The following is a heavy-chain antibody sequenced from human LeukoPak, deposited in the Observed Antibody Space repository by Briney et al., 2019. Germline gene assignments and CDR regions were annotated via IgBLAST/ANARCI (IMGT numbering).Heavy chain of an antibody. CDR2: ISWDSKNI. CDR3: ARGNRDSSGFYYYYGMDV. CDR1: GFTFDDYA. V-gene: IGHV3-9*01. Sequence: GGSLRLSCAASGFTFDDYAMFWVRQAPGKGLEWVSGISWDSKNIGYAASVKGRFTISRDNAKNSLYLQLSSLRAEDTAFYYCARGNRDSSGFYYYYGMDVWGQGTTVTVSS. D-gene: IGHD6-19*01. J-gene: IGHJ6*02.